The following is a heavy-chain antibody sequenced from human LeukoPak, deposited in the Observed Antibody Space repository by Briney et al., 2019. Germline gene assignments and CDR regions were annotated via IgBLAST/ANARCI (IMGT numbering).Heavy chain of an antibody. D-gene: IGHD4-17*01. CDR1: GFTFSDHY. CDR3: ARGTYDYGDYGGFYY. Sequence: GGSLRLSCAASGFTFSDHYMDWVRQAPGKGLEWVGRTRNKANSYTTEYAASVKGRFTISRDDSKNSLYLQMNSLKTENTAVYYFARGTYDYGDYGGFYYWGQGTLVTVSS. J-gene: IGHJ4*02. V-gene: IGHV3-72*01. CDR2: TRNKANSYTT.